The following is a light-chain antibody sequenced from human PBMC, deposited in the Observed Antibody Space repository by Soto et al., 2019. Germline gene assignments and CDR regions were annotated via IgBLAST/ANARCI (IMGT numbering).Light chain of an antibody. CDR2: KDN. CDR1: VLAKKY. J-gene: IGLJ3*02. Sequence: SYELTQPSSVSVSPGQTARITCSGDVLAKKYVRWFQQKPGQVPVLLIYKDNERPSGVPARFSGSSSGTTVTLTISGAHVEDEADYYCYAATDNILVFGGGTKLTV. V-gene: IGLV3-27*01. CDR3: YAATDNILV.